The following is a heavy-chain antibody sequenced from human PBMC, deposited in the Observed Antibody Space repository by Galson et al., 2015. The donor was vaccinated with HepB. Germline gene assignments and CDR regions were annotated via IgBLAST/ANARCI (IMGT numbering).Heavy chain of an antibody. CDR2: IDYSVST. D-gene: IGHD2-15*01. Sequence: ETLSLTCTVAGGSISNSNYYWGWIRQPPGKGLEWIGNIDYSVSTSYNPSLKSRVTMSVDTSKNQFSLKLSSVTAADTTVYYCAGVLRSSFYMDVWGKGTTVTVSS. CDR1: GGSISNSNYY. J-gene: IGHJ6*03. CDR3: AGVLRSSFYMDV. V-gene: IGHV4-39*01.